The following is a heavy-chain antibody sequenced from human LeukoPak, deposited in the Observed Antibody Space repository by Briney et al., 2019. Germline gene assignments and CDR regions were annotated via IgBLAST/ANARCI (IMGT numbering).Heavy chain of an antibody. J-gene: IGHJ4*02. V-gene: IGHV1-2*02. Sequence: ASVKVSCKASGYTFTGYFIHWVRQAPGQGLEWMGWINPNSGGTNYAQKFQGRVTMTRDTSISTAYMELSRLRSDDTAVYYCARSYYYGSGSDFDYWGQGTLVTVSS. D-gene: IGHD3-10*01. CDR1: GYTFTGYF. CDR3: ARSYYYGSGSDFDY. CDR2: INPNSGGT.